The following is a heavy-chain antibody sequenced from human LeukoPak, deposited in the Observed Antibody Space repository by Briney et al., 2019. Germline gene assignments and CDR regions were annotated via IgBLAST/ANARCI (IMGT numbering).Heavy chain of an antibody. J-gene: IGHJ5*02. CDR3: ARRVGSSWNNWFDP. V-gene: IGHV4-59*08. CDR2: ICNRGSN. CDR1: GGFISSYY. D-gene: IGHD6-13*01. Sequence: PSETLSLTCTVSGGFISSYYCCWIWQPPGKGLEWVRYICNRGSNNYHHYPKSRVSRSVDTSKHQVALQLGSVAAAHTAVYYCARRVGSSWNNWFDPWGQGTLVNVSS.